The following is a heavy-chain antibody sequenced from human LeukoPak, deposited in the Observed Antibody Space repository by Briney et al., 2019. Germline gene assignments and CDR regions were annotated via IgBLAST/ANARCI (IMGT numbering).Heavy chain of an antibody. D-gene: IGHD4-23*01. CDR3: ARDSRVTTVVAYYFDY. CDR1: GYTFTIYG. CDR2: ISAYNGNT. J-gene: IGHJ4*02. Sequence: GASVKVSCKASGYTFTIYGISWVRQAPGQGLEWMGWISAYNGNTNYAQKLQGRVTMTTDTSTSTAYMEVRSLRSDDTAVYYCARDSRVTTVVAYYFDYWGQGTLVTVSS. V-gene: IGHV1-18*01.